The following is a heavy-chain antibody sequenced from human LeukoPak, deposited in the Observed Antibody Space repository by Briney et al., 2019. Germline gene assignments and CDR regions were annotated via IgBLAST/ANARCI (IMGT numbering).Heavy chain of an antibody. Sequence: PGGSLRLSCAACGFTFDDYGMSWVRQAPGKGLEWVSGINWNGGSTGYADSVKGRFTISRDNAKNSLYLQMNSLRAEDTALYYCARDRIVGATTESFDYWGQGTLVTVSS. CDR2: INWNGGST. V-gene: IGHV3-20*04. CDR3: ARDRIVGATTESFDY. D-gene: IGHD1-26*01. CDR1: GFTFDDYG. J-gene: IGHJ4*02.